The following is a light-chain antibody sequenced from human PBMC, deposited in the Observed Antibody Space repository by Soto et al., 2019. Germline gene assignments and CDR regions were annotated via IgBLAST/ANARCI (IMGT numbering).Light chain of an antibody. V-gene: IGLV2-14*01. CDR2: EVS. Sequence: QSVLTQPASVSGSPGQSITISCTGTSSDIGAYKHVSWYQQHPGKAPKLMIYEVSNRPSGVSNRFSGSKSGNTASLTISGRQAEDEADYYCSSYTTSSTQVFGTGTKVTV. CDR1: SSDIGAYKH. CDR3: SSYTTSSTQV. J-gene: IGLJ1*01.